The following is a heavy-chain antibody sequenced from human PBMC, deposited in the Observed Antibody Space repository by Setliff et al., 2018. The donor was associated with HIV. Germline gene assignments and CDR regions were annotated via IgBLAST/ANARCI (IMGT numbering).Heavy chain of an antibody. CDR2: TSFDGSST. Sequence: GGSLRLSCAASGFTFNTYALHWVRQAPGKGLEWVAVTSFDGSSTYYADSVKGRFAISRDPSQNTLYLQMGSLRDEDTAVYYCARDGLLLGMTYYMDVWGKGTTVTVSS. J-gene: IGHJ6*03. CDR3: ARDGLLLGMTYYMDV. CDR1: GFTFNTYA. D-gene: IGHD1-20*01. V-gene: IGHV3-30*09.